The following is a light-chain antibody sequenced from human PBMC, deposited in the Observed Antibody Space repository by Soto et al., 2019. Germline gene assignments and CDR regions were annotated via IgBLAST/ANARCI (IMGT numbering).Light chain of an antibody. V-gene: IGKV1-5*03. CDR3: QQYNTYSWT. CDR2: KAS. CDR1: QSINSW. Sequence: DILMTQSRSTLSASVGDRVTSACRASQSINSWLAWYQQKPGRAPKVLIYKASSLESGVPSRFSGSGSGTEFTLTIRSLQPDDFATYYCQQYNTYSWTFGQGTRVEIK. J-gene: IGKJ1*01.